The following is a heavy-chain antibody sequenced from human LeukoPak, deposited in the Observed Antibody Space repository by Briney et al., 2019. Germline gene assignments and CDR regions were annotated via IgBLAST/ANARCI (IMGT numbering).Heavy chain of an antibody. V-gene: IGHV3-11*01. CDR3: TRSSWNDVAFDI. CDR2: ISSSGSTI. CDR1: GFIFSDYY. J-gene: IGHJ3*02. D-gene: IGHD1-1*01. Sequence: GGSLRLSCAASGFIFSDYYMSWIRQAPGKGLEWVSYISSSGSTIYYADSVKGRFTISRDNAKNSLYLQMNSLRAEDTAVYYCTRSSWNDVAFDIWGQGTMVTVSS.